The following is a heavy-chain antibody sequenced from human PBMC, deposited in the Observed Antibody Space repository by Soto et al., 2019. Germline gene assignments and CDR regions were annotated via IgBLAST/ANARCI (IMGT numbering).Heavy chain of an antibody. V-gene: IGHV3-33*01. J-gene: IGHJ6*02. CDR1: GFTFSSYG. Sequence: HPGGSLRLSCAASGFTFSSYGMHWVRQAPGKGLEWVAVIWYDGSKKYYADSVKGRFTISRDNSKNTLYLQMNSLRAEDTAVYYCARVGVLGYCSSTSCPYGMDVWGQGTTVTVSS. CDR2: IWYDGSKK. CDR3: ARVGVLGYCSSTSCPYGMDV. D-gene: IGHD2-2*01.